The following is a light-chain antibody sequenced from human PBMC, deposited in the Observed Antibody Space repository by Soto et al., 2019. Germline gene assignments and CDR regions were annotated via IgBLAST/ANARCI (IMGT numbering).Light chain of an antibody. CDR3: QQSYSTPQFT. CDR1: QSISSY. Sequence: DIQMTQSPSSLSASVGDRVTITCRASQSISSYLNWYQQKPGKDPKLLIYAASSLQSGVPSRFSGSGSGTDFTLTISSLQPEDFATYYCQQSYSTPQFTFGPGTKVDIK. CDR2: AAS. J-gene: IGKJ3*01. V-gene: IGKV1-39*01.